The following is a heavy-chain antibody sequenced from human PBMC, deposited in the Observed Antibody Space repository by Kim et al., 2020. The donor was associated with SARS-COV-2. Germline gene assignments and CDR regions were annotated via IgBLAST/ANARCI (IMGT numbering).Heavy chain of an antibody. CDR1: GGSFSGYY. D-gene: IGHD1-1*01. CDR3: ARGRTGSTFDYYYYGMDV. CDR2: INHSGST. V-gene: IGHV4-34*01. Sequence: SETLSLTCAVYGGSFSGYYWSWIRQPPGKGLEWIGEINHSGSTNYNPSLKSRVTISVDTSKNQFSLKLSSVTAADTAVYYCARGRTGSTFDYYYYGMDVWGQGTTVTVSS. J-gene: IGHJ6*02.